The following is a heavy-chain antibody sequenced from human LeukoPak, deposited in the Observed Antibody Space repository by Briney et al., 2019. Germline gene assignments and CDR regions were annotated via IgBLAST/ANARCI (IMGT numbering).Heavy chain of an antibody. CDR2: ISGSGGST. Sequence: GGSLRLSCAASGFTFSNYGMNWVRQAPGKGLEWVSDISGSGGSTYYADSVKGRFTISRDKSKNTLYLQMNSLRAEDTAVYYCARVAYSGYDFDYWAREPWSPSPQ. CDR1: GFTFSNYG. D-gene: IGHD5-12*01. V-gene: IGHV3-23*01. CDR3: ARVAYSGYDFDY. J-gene: IGHJ4*02.